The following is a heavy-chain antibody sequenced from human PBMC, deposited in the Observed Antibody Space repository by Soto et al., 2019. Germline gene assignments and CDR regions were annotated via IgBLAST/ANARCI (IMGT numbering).Heavy chain of an antibody. CDR1: GFTFSDEN. V-gene: IGHV3-21*06. Sequence: QLVESGGGLVKPGGSLRLSCSASGFTFSDENMSWVRQVPGKGLEWVSGISGGGSYIFYADSVQGRFSICRDNPKNSLLLEMNSLRVEDTAVYYCARDSDCHSTSCFFPPHVWGQGTTVTVSS. J-gene: IGHJ6*02. D-gene: IGHD2-2*01. CDR3: ARDSDCHSTSCFFPPHV. CDR2: ISGGGSYI.